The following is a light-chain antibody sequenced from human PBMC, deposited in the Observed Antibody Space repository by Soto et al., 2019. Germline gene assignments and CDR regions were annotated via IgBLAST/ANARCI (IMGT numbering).Light chain of an antibody. Sequence: DFELTQSPSSLSAFVGDRVSISFRASQSISNFLSWYQQRPGTAPKLLIYAASSLESGVPSRFSGSGSGTDFTLTISSLQPEDFATYYCQQNYNTPITFGQGTRLEI. V-gene: IGKV1-39*01. CDR1: QSISNF. CDR3: QQNYNTPIT. J-gene: IGKJ5*01. CDR2: AAS.